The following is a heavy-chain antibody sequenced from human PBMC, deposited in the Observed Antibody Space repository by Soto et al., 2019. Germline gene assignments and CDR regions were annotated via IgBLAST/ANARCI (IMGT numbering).Heavy chain of an antibody. J-gene: IGHJ4*02. CDR2: VNPSGGHT. V-gene: IGHV1-46*01. D-gene: IGHD2-21*02. CDR1: GNTFTNYY. Sequence: QVQLMQSGAEVKKPGASVKVSCKASGNTFTNYYIHWVRQAPGQGLEGMGTVNPSGGHTTYSQNLLGRVTINRDTSTSTLYMELTSLPSDDTAVYYCARGGHVVVVTAAFDYWGQGTLVTVSS. CDR3: ARGGHVVVVTAAFDY.